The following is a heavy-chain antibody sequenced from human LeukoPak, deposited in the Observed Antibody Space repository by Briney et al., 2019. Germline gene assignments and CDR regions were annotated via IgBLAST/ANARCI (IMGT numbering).Heavy chain of an antibody. CDR1: GFTFSCYW. CDR2: IKQDGSEK. V-gene: IGHV3-7*01. Sequence: GGSLRLSCAASGFTFSCYWMSWVRQAPGKGLEWVANIKQDGSEKYYVDSVKGRFTISRDNAKNSLYLQMNSLRAEDTALYYCAGLRYYDFWSGYYWGQGTLVTVSS. D-gene: IGHD3-3*01. J-gene: IGHJ4*02. CDR3: AGLRYYDFWSGYY.